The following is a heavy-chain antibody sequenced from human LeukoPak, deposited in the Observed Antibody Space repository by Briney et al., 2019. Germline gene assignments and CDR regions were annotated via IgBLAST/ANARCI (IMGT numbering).Heavy chain of an antibody. CDR3: ARHLGFCSTTSCYPWFDP. J-gene: IGHJ5*02. Sequence: KASETLSLTCAVSGGSISSSHWWSWVRQPPGKGLEWIGEIYHSGSTNYNPSLKSRVTISVDKSKNQFSLKLSSVTAADTALYYCARHLGFCSTTSCYPWFDPWGQGTLVTVSS. D-gene: IGHD2-2*01. CDR2: IYHSGST. CDR1: GGSISSSHW. V-gene: IGHV4-4*02.